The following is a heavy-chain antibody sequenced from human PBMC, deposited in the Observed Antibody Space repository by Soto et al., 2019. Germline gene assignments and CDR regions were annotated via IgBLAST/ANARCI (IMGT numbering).Heavy chain of an antibody. CDR3: APAAANF. CDR2: IRSSGSNI. D-gene: IGHD6-13*01. CDR1: GFTFSTYS. V-gene: IGHV3-48*01. Sequence: EVQLVESGGGLVQPGGSLRLSCAASGFTFSTYSMNWVRQAPGKGLEWVSYIRSSGSNIYYADSVKGRFTISRDNAKNSLYLQTPGLRAEDTAVYYCAPAAANFWGQGTLVTVSS. J-gene: IGHJ4*02.